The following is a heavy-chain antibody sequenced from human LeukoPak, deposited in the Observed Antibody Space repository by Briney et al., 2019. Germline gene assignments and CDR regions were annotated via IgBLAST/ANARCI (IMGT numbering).Heavy chain of an antibody. CDR2: ILPIFATA. CDR1: GGSFSNYA. Sequence: ASVTVSYKASGGSFSNYAIRWVRQAAGQGLEGMGGILPIFATANYAQKFQGRVTITADESTSTAYMELSSLRSEDTAVYYCARPHSSGWYGRFDYWGQGTLVTVSS. D-gene: IGHD6-19*01. V-gene: IGHV1-69*01. J-gene: IGHJ4*02. CDR3: ARPHSSGWYGRFDY.